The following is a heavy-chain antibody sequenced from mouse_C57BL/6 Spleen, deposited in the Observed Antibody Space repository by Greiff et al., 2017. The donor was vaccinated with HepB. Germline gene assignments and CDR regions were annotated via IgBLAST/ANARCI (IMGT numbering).Heavy chain of an antibody. J-gene: IGHJ3*01. CDR1: GYAFSSYW. Sequence: QVQLQQSGAELVKPGASVKISCKASGYAFSSYWMNWVKQRPGKGLEWIGQIYPGDGDTNYNGKFKGKATLTADKSSSTAYMQLSSLTSEDSAVYFCARTPVTTVVAKGFAYWGQGTLVTVSA. CDR3: ARTPVTTVVAKGFAY. CDR2: IYPGDGDT. V-gene: IGHV1-80*01. D-gene: IGHD1-1*01.